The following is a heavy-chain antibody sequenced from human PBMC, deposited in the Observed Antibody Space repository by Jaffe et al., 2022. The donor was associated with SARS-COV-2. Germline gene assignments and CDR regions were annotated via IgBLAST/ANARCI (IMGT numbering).Heavy chain of an antibody. D-gene: IGHD2-2*01. CDR1: GGTFSSYT. CDR3: ARTVVVPAAPSMGEGWFDP. CDR2: IIPILGIA. J-gene: IGHJ5*02. V-gene: IGHV1-69*02. Sequence: QVQLVQSGAEVKKPGSSVKVSCKASGGTFSSYTISWVRQAPGQGLEWMGRIIPILGIANYAQKFQGRVTITADKSTSTAYMELSSLRSEDTAVYYCARTVVVPAAPSMGEGWFDPWGQGTLVTVSS.